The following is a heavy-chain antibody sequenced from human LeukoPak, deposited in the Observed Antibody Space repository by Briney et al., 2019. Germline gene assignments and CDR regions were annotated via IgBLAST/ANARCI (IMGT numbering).Heavy chain of an antibody. V-gene: IGHV4-59*11. Sequence: SETLSLTCTVSGGSIRSHYWSWIRQPPGKRLEWIGYIYYSGSTKYNPSLKSRVTISVDTSKNQFSLNLTSVTAADTAVYYCARGVGLAVTTCIDWGQGTLVTVSS. J-gene: IGHJ4*02. CDR3: ARGVGLAVTTCID. D-gene: IGHD4-11*01. CDR2: IYYSGST. CDR1: GGSIRSHY.